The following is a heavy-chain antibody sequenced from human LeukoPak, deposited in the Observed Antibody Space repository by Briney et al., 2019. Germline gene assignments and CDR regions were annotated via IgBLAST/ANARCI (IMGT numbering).Heavy chain of an antibody. J-gene: IGHJ4*02. V-gene: IGHV3-23*01. D-gene: IGHD3-10*01. CDR3: AKRAYGSGSYLLDY. CDR1: GLTFSGYA. CDR2: ISGSGGST. Sequence: GGSQRLACADSGLTFSGYAMIWVLDAPGKGLEWVSAISGSGGSTYYADSVKGRFTISRDNSKNTLYLQMNSLRAEDTAVYYCAKRAYGSGSYLLDYWGQGTLVTVSS.